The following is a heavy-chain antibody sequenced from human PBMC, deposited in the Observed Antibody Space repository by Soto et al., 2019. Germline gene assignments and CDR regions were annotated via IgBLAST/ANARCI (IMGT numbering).Heavy chain of an antibody. J-gene: IGHJ6*02. Sequence: ASVKVSCKASGYTFTSYAMHWVRQAPGQRLEWMGWINAGNGNTKYSQKFQGRVTITRDTSASTAYMELSSLRSEDTAVYYCARSRLYSSGWYRSYGMDVWGQGTTVIVSS. V-gene: IGHV1-3*01. CDR2: INAGNGNT. CDR3: ARSRLYSSGWYRSYGMDV. D-gene: IGHD6-19*01. CDR1: GYTFTSYA.